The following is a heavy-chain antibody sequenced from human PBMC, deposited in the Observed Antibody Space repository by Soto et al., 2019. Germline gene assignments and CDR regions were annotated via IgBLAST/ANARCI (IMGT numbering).Heavy chain of an antibody. CDR2: TSYDGRNK. D-gene: IGHD5-18*01. CDR3: VREMTAPTGYYYGMDV. J-gene: IGHJ6*02. Sequence: QVQLVESGGGVVQPGRSLRLSCAASGFTFSSYAMHWVRQAPGKGLEWVVVTSYDGRNKYYADSVEGRFTISRDNSKNTLNLQMNSLRAEHTAVYYCVREMTAPTGYYYGMDVWGQGTTVTVSS. V-gene: IGHV3-30*04. CDR1: GFTFSSYA.